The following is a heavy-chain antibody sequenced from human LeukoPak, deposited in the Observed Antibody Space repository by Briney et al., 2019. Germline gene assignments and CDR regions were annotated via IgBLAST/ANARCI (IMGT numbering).Heavy chain of an antibody. CDR3: ARGKQQLPSY. CDR1: GFTFSSTW. V-gene: IGHV3-74*03. D-gene: IGHD6-13*01. Sequence: GGSLRLSCAASGFTFSSTWMHWVRQPPGKGLVWVARITSDGSSTTYAESVKGRFTISRDNAKNTLYLQMNSLRAEDTAVYYCARGKQQLPSYWGQGTLVTVSS. J-gene: IGHJ4*02. CDR2: ITSDGSST.